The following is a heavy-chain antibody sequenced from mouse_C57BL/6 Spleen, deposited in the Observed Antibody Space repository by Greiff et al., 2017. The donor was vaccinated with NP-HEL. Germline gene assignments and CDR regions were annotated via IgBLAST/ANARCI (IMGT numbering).Heavy chain of an antibody. D-gene: IGHD1-1*01. V-gene: IGHV5-17*01. CDR1: GFTFSDYG. CDR2: ISSGSSTI. J-gene: IGHJ4*01. Sequence: EVMLVESGGGLVKPGGSLKLSCAASGFTFSDYGMHWVRQAPEKGLEWVAYISSGSSTIYYADTVKGRFTISRDNAKNTLFLQMTSLRSEDTAMYYWARGYYGSSLYAMDYWGQGTSVTVSS. CDR3: ARGYYGSSLYAMDY.